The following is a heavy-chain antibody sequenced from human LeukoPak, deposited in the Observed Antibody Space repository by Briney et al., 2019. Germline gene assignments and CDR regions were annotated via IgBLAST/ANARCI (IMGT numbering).Heavy chain of an antibody. V-gene: IGHV1-2*02. Sequence: GASVKVSCKASGYTFTGYYMHWVRQAPGQGLEWVGWINPNSGGTNYAQKFQGRVTMTRDTSISTAYMELSRLRSDDTAVYYCASEDFWSGYYPHSWGQGTLVTVSS. CDR1: GYTFTGYY. J-gene: IGHJ4*02. CDR2: INPNSGGT. CDR3: ASEDFWSGYYPHS. D-gene: IGHD3-3*01.